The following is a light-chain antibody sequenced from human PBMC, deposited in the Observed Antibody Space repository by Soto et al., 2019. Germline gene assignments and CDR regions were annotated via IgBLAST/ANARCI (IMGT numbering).Light chain of an antibody. Sequence: EIVLTQSPGTLSLSPGERATLSCRASQSVTSYLAWYQQKPDQAPRLLIYASSTRATGIPDRFSGGGSGTDFTLTISRLEPEDFAVYYCQQYSTSQTFGQGTMLEI. J-gene: IGKJ1*01. CDR3: QQYSTSQT. CDR2: ASS. V-gene: IGKV3-20*01. CDR1: QSVTSY.